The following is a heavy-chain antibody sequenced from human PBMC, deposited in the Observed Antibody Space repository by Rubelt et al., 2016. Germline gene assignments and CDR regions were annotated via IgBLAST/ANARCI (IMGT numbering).Heavy chain of an antibody. J-gene: IGHJ4*02. CDR3: ARGRSLNCGGDCYLPNFDY. Sequence: QVQLQQWGAGLLKPSETLSLTCAVYGGSFSGYYWSWIRQPPGKGLEWIGEINHSGSTNYNPSLKGRFTISVDTSKNQCSLKLSVVTAADTAVYYCARGRSLNCGGDCYLPNFDYWGQGTLVTVSS. CDR1: GGSFSGYY. CDR2: INHSGST. D-gene: IGHD2-21*01. V-gene: IGHV4-34*01.